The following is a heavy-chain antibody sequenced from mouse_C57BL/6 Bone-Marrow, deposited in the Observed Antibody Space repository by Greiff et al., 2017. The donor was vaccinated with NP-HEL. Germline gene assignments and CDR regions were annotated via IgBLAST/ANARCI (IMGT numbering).Heavy chain of an antibody. CDR3: ALGLYYAMDY. J-gene: IGHJ4*01. CDR1: VYAFSSSW. D-gene: IGHD4-1*01. Sequence: QVQLQQPGPELVKPGASVKISCKASVYAFSSSWMNWVKQRPGKGLEWIGRIYPGDGDTNYNGKFKGKATLTADKSSSTAYMQLSSLTSEDSAVYFCALGLYYAMDYWGQGTSVTVSS. CDR2: IYPGDGDT. V-gene: IGHV1-82*01.